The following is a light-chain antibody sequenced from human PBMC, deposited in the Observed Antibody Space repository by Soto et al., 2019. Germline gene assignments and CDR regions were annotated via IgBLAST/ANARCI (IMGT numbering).Light chain of an antibody. CDR3: QVWDTSNDHVV. V-gene: IGLV3-21*02. Sequence: SYELTQPPSLSVAPGQTASITCGGNNIGSKSVHWYQQRPGQAPGLVVHDDSDRPSGIPDRFSGSNSENTATLTITRVEAVDEADYYCQVWDTSNDHVVFGGGTKLTVL. J-gene: IGLJ2*01. CDR1: NIGSKS. CDR2: DDS.